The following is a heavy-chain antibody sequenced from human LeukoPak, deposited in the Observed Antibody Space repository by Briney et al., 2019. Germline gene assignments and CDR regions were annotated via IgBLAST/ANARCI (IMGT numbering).Heavy chain of an antibody. Sequence: ASVKVSCKASGDSLTGYYMYWGPEDLGQGREWMGWINLNSGGTNYAQKFQGRVTMIGDTSISTGYMELSTLGYGDTAVYNCGRGGGLNYYGSGSSQNWFDPWGQGTLVTVSS. V-gene: IGHV1-2*02. J-gene: IGHJ5*02. CDR2: INLNSGGT. CDR1: GDSLTGYY. D-gene: IGHD3-10*01. CDR3: GRGGGLNYYGSGSSQNWFDP.